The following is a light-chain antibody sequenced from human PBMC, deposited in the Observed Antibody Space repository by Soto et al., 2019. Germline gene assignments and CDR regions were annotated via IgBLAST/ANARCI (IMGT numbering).Light chain of an antibody. CDR1: SSNIGSHA. J-gene: IGLJ2*01. Sequence: QSVLTQPPSASGTPGQRVTISCSGSSSNIGSHAVTWYQHLPGTAPKLLIYGQNQRPAGVPDRFSGSKSGTSASLAISGREAADEADYYCAGCDDRLAARVVGGGTKLTAL. CDR3: AGCDDRLAARV. V-gene: IGLV1-44*01. CDR2: GQN.